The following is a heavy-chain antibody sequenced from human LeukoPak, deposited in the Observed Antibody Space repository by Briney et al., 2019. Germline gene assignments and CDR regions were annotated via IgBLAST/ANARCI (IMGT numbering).Heavy chain of an antibody. Sequence: SETLSLTCAVYGGSFSGYYWSWIRQPPGKGLEWIGEINHSGSTNYNPSLKSRVTISVDTSKNQFSLKLSSVTAADTAVYYCARGPTVRYFDWLFRKSLVFVYWGQGTLVTVSS. J-gene: IGHJ4*02. CDR3: ARGPTVRYFDWLFRKSLVFVY. CDR1: GGSFSGYY. V-gene: IGHV4-34*09. CDR2: INHSGST. D-gene: IGHD3-9*01.